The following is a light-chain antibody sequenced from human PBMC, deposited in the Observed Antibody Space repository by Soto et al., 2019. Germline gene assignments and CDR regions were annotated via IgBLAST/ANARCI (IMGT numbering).Light chain of an antibody. J-gene: IGKJ1*01. CDR3: QQYFTSPWT. CDR2: LGF. CDR1: QSLLHSNGYNY. V-gene: IGKV2-28*01. Sequence: DIVMTQSPLSLPVTPGEPASISCRSSQSLLHSNGYNYLDWYLQKPGQSPQLLIYLGFNRASGVPDRFSGSGSGTDFTLKISRVEAEDVGVYYCQQYFTSPWTFGQGTKVEI.